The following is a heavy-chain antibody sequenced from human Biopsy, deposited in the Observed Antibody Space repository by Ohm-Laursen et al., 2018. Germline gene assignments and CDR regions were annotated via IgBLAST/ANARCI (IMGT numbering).Heavy chain of an antibody. CDR2: IYFTGRT. J-gene: IGHJ3*02. V-gene: IGHV4-59*12. CDR1: GGPIDSYY. Sequence: GALSLTCIVSGGPIDSYYWSWIRQPPGKALEWIGYIYFTGRTSYNPSLKSRVTMSVNTSKKQFSLRLSSVTAADTAVYYCARVEAGTYDALDIWGQGTLVAVSA. CDR3: ARVEAGTYDALDI. D-gene: IGHD1-26*01.